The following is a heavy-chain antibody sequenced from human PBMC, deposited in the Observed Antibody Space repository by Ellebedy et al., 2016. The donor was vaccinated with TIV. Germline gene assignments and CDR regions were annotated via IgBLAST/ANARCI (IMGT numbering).Heavy chain of an antibody. J-gene: IGHJ4*02. Sequence: SETLSLTXTVSGGSVSSGSYYWSWIRQPPGKGLEWIGYIYYSGGTYYNPSLKSRVTISVDTSKNQFSLKLSSVTAADTAVYYCAREETDYYGSGRSPDYWGQGTLVTVSS. V-gene: IGHV4-61*01. CDR1: GGSVSSGSYY. D-gene: IGHD3-10*01. CDR2: IYYSGGT. CDR3: AREETDYYGSGRSPDY.